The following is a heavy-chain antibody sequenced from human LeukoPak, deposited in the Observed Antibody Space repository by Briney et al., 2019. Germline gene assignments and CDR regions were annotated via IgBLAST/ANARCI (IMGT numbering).Heavy chain of an antibody. D-gene: IGHD1-1*01. CDR3: GRAVQASLQPRFDP. CDR1: GGSISSYY. J-gene: IGHJ5*02. V-gene: IGHV4-59*08. Sequence: PSETLSLTCTVSGGSISSYYWSWIRQPPGKGLEWIGYIYYSGSTNYNPSLKSRVTISVDTSKNQFSLNLNSVTAADTAVYYCGRAVQASLQPRFDPWGQGTLVTVSS. CDR2: IYYSGST.